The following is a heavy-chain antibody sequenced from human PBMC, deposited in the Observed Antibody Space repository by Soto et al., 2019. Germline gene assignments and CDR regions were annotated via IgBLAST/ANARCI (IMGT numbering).Heavy chain of an antibody. J-gene: IGHJ5*02. V-gene: IGHV4-31*01. D-gene: IGHD6-13*01. CDR2: VNYSGTT. CDR1: AGSIGGDRYY. Sequence: QVQLQESGRGLVEPSQTLSLTCTVSAGSIGGDRYYCSWIRHHPGKGLEWIGYVNYSGTTYYNPSRKSPLTLRMNTSKTQFSLDLRSVTAAHTAVYYCARGWTAGAGWANGFDLWGQGTLVTVSS. CDR3: ARGWTAGAGWANGFDL.